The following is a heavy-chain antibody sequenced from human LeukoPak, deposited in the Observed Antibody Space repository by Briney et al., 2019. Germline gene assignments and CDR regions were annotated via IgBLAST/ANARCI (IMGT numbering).Heavy chain of an antibody. CDR1: GFTFSSYG. Sequence: GGSLRLSCAASGFTFSSYGMHWVRQAPGKGLEWVAVISYDGSNKYYADSVKGRFTISRDNSKNTLYLQMNSLRAEDTAVYYCAKDLARDCSGGSCYVGYWGRGTLVTVSS. CDR3: AKDLARDCSGGSCYVGY. CDR2: ISYDGSNK. V-gene: IGHV3-30*18. J-gene: IGHJ4*02. D-gene: IGHD2-15*01.